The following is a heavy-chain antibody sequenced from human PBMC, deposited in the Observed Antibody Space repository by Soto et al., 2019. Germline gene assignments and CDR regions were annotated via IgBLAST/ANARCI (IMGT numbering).Heavy chain of an antibody. J-gene: IGHJ3*02. D-gene: IGHD2-15*01. CDR3: TTVLGPSHCSAGNCYYAFDI. CDR2: IKSKIDGGTT. Sequence: PGGSLRLSCAASGFAFSNAWMNWVRQAPGKGLEWVGRIKSKIDGGTTDYAAPVKGRFTISRDDSENTLYLQMNSLKTEDTAIYFCTTVLGPSHCSAGNCYYAFDIWGQGTMVTVSS. V-gene: IGHV3-15*07. CDR1: GFAFSNAW.